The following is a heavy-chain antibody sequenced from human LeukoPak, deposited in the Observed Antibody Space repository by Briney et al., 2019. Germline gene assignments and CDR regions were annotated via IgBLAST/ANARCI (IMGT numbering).Heavy chain of an antibody. D-gene: IGHD3-22*01. J-gene: IGHJ3*02. CDR1: EVTVSNNY. V-gene: IGHV3-53*05. Sequence: GSLRLSCGASEVTVSNNYMSWVRQAPGKGLQWVSVIYPGGNIYYADSVKGRFTISRDNSKNTLYLQMNSLRAEDTAVYYCARDVRSSGYFYTANAFDIWGQGTMVTVSS. CDR3: ARDVRSSGYFYTANAFDI. CDR2: IYPGGNI.